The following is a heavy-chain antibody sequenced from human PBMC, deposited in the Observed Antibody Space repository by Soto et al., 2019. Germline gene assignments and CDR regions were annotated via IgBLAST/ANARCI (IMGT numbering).Heavy chain of an antibody. J-gene: IGHJ5*02. V-gene: IGHV1-24*01. CDR2: FDPEDGET. D-gene: IGHD3-22*01. CDR1: GYTLTELS. CDR3: ATIRIAMIAFDH. Sequence: SVKVSCKVSGYTLTELSMHWVRQAPGKGLEWMGGFDPEDGETIYAQKFQGRVTMTEDTSPDTAYMELSSLRSEATAVYYCATIRIAMIAFDHWGQGTLVTVYS.